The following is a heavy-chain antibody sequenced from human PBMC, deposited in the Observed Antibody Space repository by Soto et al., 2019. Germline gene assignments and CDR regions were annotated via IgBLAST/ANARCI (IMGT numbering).Heavy chain of an antibody. CDR1: GGTFSTYA. J-gene: IGHJ4*02. Sequence: QVQLVQSGAEVKKPGSSVTVSCKASGGTFSTYAINWVRQAPGQGLEWMGGIIPIFGTPNYAQKLQDRVTITADESTSTAYMELSSLTSEDTAIYYCARGLYSSPNTRDYWGQGTLVTVSS. CDR3: ARGLYSSPNTRDY. CDR2: IIPIFGTP. D-gene: IGHD3-22*01. V-gene: IGHV1-69*12.